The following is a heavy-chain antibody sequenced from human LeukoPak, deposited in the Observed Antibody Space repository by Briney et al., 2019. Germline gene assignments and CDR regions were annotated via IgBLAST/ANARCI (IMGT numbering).Heavy chain of an antibody. Sequence: PGGSLRLSCAASGFTFSSYAMHWVRQAPGKGLEWVAVISYDGSNKYYADPVKGRFTISRDNSKNTLYLQMNSLRAEDTAVYYCARDYLTQAYYYMDVWGKGTTVTVSS. CDR2: ISYDGSNK. CDR3: ARDYLTQAYYYMDV. D-gene: IGHD2/OR15-2a*01. J-gene: IGHJ6*03. CDR1: GFTFSSYA. V-gene: IGHV3-30*04.